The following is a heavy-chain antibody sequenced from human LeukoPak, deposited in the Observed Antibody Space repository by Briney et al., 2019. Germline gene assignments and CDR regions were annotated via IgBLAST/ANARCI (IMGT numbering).Heavy chain of an antibody. CDR3: AKDWGYTTMVSYYFDY. V-gene: IGHV3-33*06. J-gene: IGHJ4*02. CDR2: IWYDGNNK. D-gene: IGHD5-18*01. Sequence: SGRSLRLSCAASGFTFSGYGMHWVRQAPDKGLEWVAVIWYDGNNKYYADSVKGRFTISRDNSKNTLYLRMNGLRAEDTAVYYCAKDWGYTTMVSYYFDYWGQGALVTVSS. CDR1: GFTFSGYG.